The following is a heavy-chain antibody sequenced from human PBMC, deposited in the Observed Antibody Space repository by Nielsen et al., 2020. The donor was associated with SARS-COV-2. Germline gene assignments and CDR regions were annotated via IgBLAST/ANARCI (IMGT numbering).Heavy chain of an antibody. Sequence: GGSLRLSCAASGFTFSSYGMHWVRQAPGKGLEWVAVIRYDGSNKYYADSVKGRFTISRDNSKNTLYLQMNSLRAEDTAVYYCAKGQQWLEGTYWGQGTLVTVSS. CDR2: IRYDGSNK. J-gene: IGHJ4*02. D-gene: IGHD6-19*01. V-gene: IGHV3-33*06. CDR1: GFTFSSYG. CDR3: AKGQQWLEGTY.